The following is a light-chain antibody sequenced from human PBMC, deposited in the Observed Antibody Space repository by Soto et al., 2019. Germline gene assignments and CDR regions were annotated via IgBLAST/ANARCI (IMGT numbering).Light chain of an antibody. CDR2: AAS. V-gene: IGKV1-9*01. CDR3: QQLRLYPST. Sequence: IQLTQSPSSLSASVGDRVTITCRASQDIAIYLAWYQQKPGEAPKLLIYAASTLYGGVPSRFSGSGSGTDFALTITCLQAGDFATYYCQQLRLYPSTFGGGTKVEIK. CDR1: QDIAIY. J-gene: IGKJ4*01.